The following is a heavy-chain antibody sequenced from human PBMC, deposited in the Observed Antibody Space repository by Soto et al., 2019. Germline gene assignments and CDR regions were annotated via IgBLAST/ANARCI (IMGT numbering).Heavy chain of an antibody. V-gene: IGHV3-15*01. CDR2: IKSKTDGGTT. CDR1: GFTFSNAW. Sequence: GGSLRLSCAASGFTFSNAWMSWVRQAPGKGLEWVGRIKSKTDGGTTDYAAPVKGRFTISRDDSKNTLYLQMNSLKTEDTAVYYCTTRLLDYGDYVFDYWGQGTLVTVSS. D-gene: IGHD4-17*01. J-gene: IGHJ4*02. CDR3: TTRLLDYGDYVFDY.